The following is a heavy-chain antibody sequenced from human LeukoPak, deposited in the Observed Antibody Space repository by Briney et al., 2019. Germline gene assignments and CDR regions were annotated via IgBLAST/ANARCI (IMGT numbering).Heavy chain of an antibody. J-gene: IGHJ4*02. Sequence: ASVKVSRKVSGYTLTELSMHWVRQAPGKGLEWMGGFDPEDGETIYAQKFQGRGTMTEDTSTDTAYMELSSLRSEGTAVYYCATTNCSGGSCYSDYWGQGTLVTVSS. CDR2: FDPEDGET. V-gene: IGHV1-24*01. D-gene: IGHD2-15*01. CDR1: GYTLTELS. CDR3: ATTNCSGGSCYSDY.